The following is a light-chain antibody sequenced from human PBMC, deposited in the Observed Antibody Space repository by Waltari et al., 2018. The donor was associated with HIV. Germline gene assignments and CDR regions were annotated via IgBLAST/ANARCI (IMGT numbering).Light chain of an antibody. J-gene: IGLJ2*01. CDR3: QSYDSSLSGSVV. V-gene: IGLV1-40*01. CDR1: SSNIGAGYD. Sequence: QSVLTQPPSVSGAPGQRVTISCTGSSSNIGAGYDVHWYRQLPGTAPKLLIYGDNKRPSGVPDGFSGSKSGTSASLAITGLQAEDEANYYCQSYDSSLSGSVVFGGGTKLTVL. CDR2: GDN.